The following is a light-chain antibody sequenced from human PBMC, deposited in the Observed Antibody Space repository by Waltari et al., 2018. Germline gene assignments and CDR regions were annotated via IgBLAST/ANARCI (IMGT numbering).Light chain of an antibody. CDR3: QSADAGGTYVI. J-gene: IGLJ2*01. Sequence: SYELTQPPSVSVSPGQTARTTCSGEALPKQYASWYQQKPGQAPLLVIYKDTERSSGIPERFSGSSSGTTVTLTISAVQAEDEADYYCQSADAGGTYVIFGGGTKLTVL. CDR2: KDT. V-gene: IGLV3-25*03. CDR1: ALPKQY.